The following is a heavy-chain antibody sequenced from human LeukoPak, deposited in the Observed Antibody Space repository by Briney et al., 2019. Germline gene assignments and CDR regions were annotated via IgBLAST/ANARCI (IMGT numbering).Heavy chain of an antibody. CDR2: IYPGDSDT. Sequence: GESLKISCKGSGYSFTSYWSCWVRQMPGKGLERRCIIYPGDSDTRYSPSCQGQVTISADKSNSTPYLQWSSLKASDTAMYYCARRSAYSSGGSCHFDYCGQGTLVTVSS. V-gene: IGHV5-51*01. J-gene: IGHJ4*02. CDR1: GYSFTSYW. CDR3: ARRSAYSSGGSCHFDY. D-gene: IGHD2-15*01.